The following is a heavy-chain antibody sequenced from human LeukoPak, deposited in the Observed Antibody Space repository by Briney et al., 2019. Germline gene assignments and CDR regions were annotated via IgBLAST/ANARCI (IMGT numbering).Heavy chain of an antibody. CDR1: GFTFSSYA. CDR2: ISGSGGST. CDR3: AKDYYDSSGPIDAFDI. V-gene: IGHV3-23*01. D-gene: IGHD3-22*01. J-gene: IGHJ3*02. Sequence: GGSPRLSCAASGFTFSSYAMSWVRQAPGKGLEWVSAISGSGGSTYYADSVKGRFTISRDNSKNTLYLQMNSLRAEDTAVYYCAKDYYDSSGPIDAFDIWGQGTMVTVSS.